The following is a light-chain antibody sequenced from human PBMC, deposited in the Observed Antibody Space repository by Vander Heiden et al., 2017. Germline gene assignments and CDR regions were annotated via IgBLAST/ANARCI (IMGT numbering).Light chain of an antibody. CDR2: DAN. J-gene: IGLJ3*02. V-gene: IGLV7-46*01. Sequence: QAVVTQAPSLTVSPGGTVPLTCDSSTGAVTSGHYPYWFQQKPGQAPRTLIYDANKKHSWTPARFSGSLLGGKAALTLSGAQPEDEADYYCSLSYSGARPVFGGGTKLTVL. CDR3: SLSYSGARPV. CDR1: TGAVTSGHY.